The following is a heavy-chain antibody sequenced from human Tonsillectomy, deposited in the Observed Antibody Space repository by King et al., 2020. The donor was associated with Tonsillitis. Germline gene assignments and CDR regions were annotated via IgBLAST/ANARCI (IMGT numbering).Heavy chain of an antibody. J-gene: IGHJ4*02. Sequence: QLQESGPGLVKPSETLSLTCTVSGGSISSSSYYWGWIRQPPGKGLEWIGSIYYSGSTYYNPSLKSRVTISVDTSKNQFSLKLSSVTAADAAVYYCARFSSSWSPHFDSWGQGTLVTVSS. V-gene: IGHV4-39*01. D-gene: IGHD6-13*01. CDR2: IYYSGST. CDR3: ARFSSSWSPHFDS. CDR1: GGSISSSSYY.